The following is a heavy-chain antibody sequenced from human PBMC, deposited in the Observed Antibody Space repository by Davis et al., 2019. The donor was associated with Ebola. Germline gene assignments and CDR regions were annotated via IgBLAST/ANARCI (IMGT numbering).Heavy chain of an antibody. J-gene: IGHJ4*02. CDR1: GFTFSSYS. CDR2: ISSSSSYI. D-gene: IGHD6-13*01. Sequence: PGGSLRLSCAASGFTFSSYSMNWVRQAPGKGLEWVSSISSSSSYIYYAYSVKGRFTISRDNAKNSLYLQMNSLRAEDTAVYYCAREDIAAVGFDYWGQGTLVTVSS. V-gene: IGHV3-21*01. CDR3: AREDIAAVGFDY.